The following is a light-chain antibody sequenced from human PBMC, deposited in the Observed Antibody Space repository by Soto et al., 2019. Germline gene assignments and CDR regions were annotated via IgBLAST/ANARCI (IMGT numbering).Light chain of an antibody. CDR2: EVS. Sequence: QSWLSQPPSASGSPGQSVTMSCTGTSSDVGGYNYVSWYQQHPGKSPKLMIYEVSKRPSGVPDRFSGSKSANTASLTVSGLQAEDEAHYYCSSYAGRNNYVFGTGTKVTVL. CDR1: SSDVGGYNY. V-gene: IGLV2-8*01. J-gene: IGLJ1*01. CDR3: SSYAGRNNYV.